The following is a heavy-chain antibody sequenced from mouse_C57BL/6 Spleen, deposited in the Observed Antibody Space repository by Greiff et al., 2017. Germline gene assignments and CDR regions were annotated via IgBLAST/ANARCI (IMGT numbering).Heavy chain of an antibody. D-gene: IGHD1-1*01. CDR3: ARHDYYGSSWDYFDY. J-gene: IGHJ2*01. V-gene: IGHV5-17*01. CDR2: ISSGSSTI. CDR1: GFTFSDYG. Sequence: EVKLVESGGGLVKPGGSLKLSCAASGFTFSDYGMHWVRQAPEKGLEWVAYISSGSSTIYYADTVKGRFTISRDNAKNTLFLQMTSLRSEDTAMYYCARHDYYGSSWDYFDYWGQGTTLTVSS.